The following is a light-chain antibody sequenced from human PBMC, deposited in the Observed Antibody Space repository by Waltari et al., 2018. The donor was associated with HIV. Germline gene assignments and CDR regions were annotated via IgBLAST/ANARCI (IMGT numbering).Light chain of an antibody. J-gene: IGLJ1*01. Sequence: QSVLTQPPSASGTPGQRVTISCSGSSSNIGSNYVYWYQQLPGTAPKLLIYRNNQRPSGVPDRFSGSKSGTSASLAISGLRSEDEADYYCVAWDDSLGVFGTGTKVTVL. V-gene: IGLV1-47*01. CDR1: SSNIGSNY. CDR3: VAWDDSLGV. CDR2: RNN.